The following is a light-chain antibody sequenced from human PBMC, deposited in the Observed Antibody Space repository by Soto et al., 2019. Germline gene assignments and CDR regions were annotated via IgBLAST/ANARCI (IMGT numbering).Light chain of an antibody. CDR1: QVISSC. CDR2: AAS. V-gene: IGKV1-12*02. CDR3: HQDKSFPFS. J-gene: IGKJ4*01. Sequence: DIQMTHSPSSVSASVGDRVTITCRASQVISSCVAWYQQKPGKATKLLIYAASSLQSGVPSRFSGSGSGTDFTLAISSPQTEDFAPYYCHQDKSFPFSFGGGTKVEI.